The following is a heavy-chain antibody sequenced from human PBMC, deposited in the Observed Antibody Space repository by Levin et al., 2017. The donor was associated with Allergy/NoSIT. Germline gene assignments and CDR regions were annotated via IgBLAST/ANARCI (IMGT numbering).Heavy chain of an antibody. CDR2: IFNSGIK. Sequence: SQTLSLTCNVSGGTVGSGGYYWSWIRQHPGKGLEWVGDIFNSGIKNYHPTLKSRLTISIDTSKNQFSMELNSVTDADTAVYYCARGSNWFDPWGQGTLVTVSS. CDR3: ARGSNWFDP. CDR1: GGTVGSGGYY. J-gene: IGHJ5*02. V-gene: IGHV4-31*03. D-gene: IGHD3-10*01.